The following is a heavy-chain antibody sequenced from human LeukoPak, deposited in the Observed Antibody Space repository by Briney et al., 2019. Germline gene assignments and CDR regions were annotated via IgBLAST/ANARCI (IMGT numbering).Heavy chain of an antibody. D-gene: IGHD4-23*01. CDR3: ARGGKATVVTM. Sequence: SETLSLTCTVSGGSINSYYRGWIRQPAGKGLEWIGRIYSSGSTNYNPSLKSRVSMSVDTSKNQFSLKLTSVTAADTAVYYCARGGKATVVTMWGQGILVTVSS. CDR1: GGSINSYY. V-gene: IGHV4-4*07. CDR2: IYSSGST. J-gene: IGHJ4*02.